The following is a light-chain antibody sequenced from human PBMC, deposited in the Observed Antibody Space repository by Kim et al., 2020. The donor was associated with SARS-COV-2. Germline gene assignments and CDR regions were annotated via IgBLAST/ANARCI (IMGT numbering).Light chain of an antibody. CDR2: EDN. CDR1: SGNIASNY. CDR3: QSYDSSNWV. Sequence: GKTVTISGTRSSGNIASNYVQWYQQRPGSAPTTVIYEDNQRPSGVSDRFSGSIDSSSNSASLTISGLKTEDEADYYCQSYDSSNWVFGGGTQLTVL. V-gene: IGLV6-57*03. J-gene: IGLJ3*02.